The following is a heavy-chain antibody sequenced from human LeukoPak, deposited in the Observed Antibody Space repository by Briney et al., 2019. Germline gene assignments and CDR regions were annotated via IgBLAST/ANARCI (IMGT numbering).Heavy chain of an antibody. J-gene: IGHJ5*02. V-gene: IGHV3-33*01. CDR2: IWYDGSNK. Sequence: GGSLRLSCAASGFTFSSYGMHWVRQAPGKGLEWVAVIWYDGSNKYYADSVKGRFTISRDNPKNTLYLQMNSLRAEDTAVYYCAGASSGYHNWFDPWGQGTLVTVSS. CDR1: GFTFSSYG. CDR3: AGASSGYHNWFDP. D-gene: IGHD3-22*01.